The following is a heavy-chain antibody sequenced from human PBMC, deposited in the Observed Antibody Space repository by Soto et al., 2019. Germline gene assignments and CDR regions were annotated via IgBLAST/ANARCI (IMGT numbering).Heavy chain of an antibody. V-gene: IGHV1-24*01. CDR2: FDPEDGET. CDR1: GYTLTELS. CDR3: ATTTMGVVLAAMPYYYYDVIDV. J-gene: IGHJ6*02. D-gene: IGHD2-2*01. Sequence: GASVKVSCKVSGYTLTELSMHWVRQAPGKGLEWMGGFDPEDGETIYAQKFQGRVTMTEDTSTDTAYMELSSLRSEDTAVYYCATTTMGVVLAAMPYYYYDVIDVWGQGTTVTGS.